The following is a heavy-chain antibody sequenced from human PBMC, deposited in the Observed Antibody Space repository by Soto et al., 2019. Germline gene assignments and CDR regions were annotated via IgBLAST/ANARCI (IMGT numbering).Heavy chain of an antibody. CDR1: GYTFTRYD. V-gene: IGHV1-8*01. CDR3: ARGRLHDAFDI. J-gene: IGHJ3*02. Sequence: ASVKVSCKASGYTFTRYDINWVGQATGQGLEWMGWMNPNSGNTGYAQKFQGRVTMTRNTSISTAYMELSSLRSEDTAVYYCARGRLHDAFDIWGQGTMVTVSS. D-gene: IGHD2-21*01. CDR2: MNPNSGNT.